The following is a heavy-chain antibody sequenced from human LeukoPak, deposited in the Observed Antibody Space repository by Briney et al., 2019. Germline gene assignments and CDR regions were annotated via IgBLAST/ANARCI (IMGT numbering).Heavy chain of an antibody. Sequence: PSETLSLTCTVSGGSISSYYWSWIRQPPGKGLEWIGYIYYSGSTYYNPSLKSRVTISVDTSKNQFSLKLSSVTAADTAVYYCARAAGITMVRPDYWGQGTLVTVSS. D-gene: IGHD3-10*01. CDR1: GGSISSYY. V-gene: IGHV4-59*01. CDR2: IYYSGST. CDR3: ARAAGITMVRPDY. J-gene: IGHJ4*02.